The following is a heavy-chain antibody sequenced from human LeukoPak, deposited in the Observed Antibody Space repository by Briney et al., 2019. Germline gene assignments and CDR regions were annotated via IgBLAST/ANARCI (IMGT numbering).Heavy chain of an antibody. CDR2: IKQDGSEK. V-gene: IGHV3-7*01. CDR3: ARDLYGSGSYYPYFDY. J-gene: IGHJ4*02. CDR1: GFIFSSNW. D-gene: IGHD3-10*01. Sequence: GGSLRLPCAASGFIFSSNWMSWVRQAPGKRLEWVANIKQDGSEKYYVDSVKGRFTISRDNAKNSLYLQMNSLRAEDTAVYYCARDLYGSGSYYPYFDYWGQGTLVTVSS.